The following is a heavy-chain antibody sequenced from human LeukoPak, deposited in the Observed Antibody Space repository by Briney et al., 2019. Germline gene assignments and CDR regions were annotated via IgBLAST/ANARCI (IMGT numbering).Heavy chain of an antibody. J-gene: IGHJ3*02. Sequence: ASVKVSCKASGYTFTSYGISWVRQAPGQGLEWMGWISAYNGNTNYAQKLQGRVTMTTDTSTSTAYMELRSLRSDDTAVYYCAKAEYSSSSHAFDIWGQGTMVTVSS. CDR2: ISAYNGNT. V-gene: IGHV1-18*01. D-gene: IGHD6-6*01. CDR3: AKAEYSSSSHAFDI. CDR1: GYTFTSYG.